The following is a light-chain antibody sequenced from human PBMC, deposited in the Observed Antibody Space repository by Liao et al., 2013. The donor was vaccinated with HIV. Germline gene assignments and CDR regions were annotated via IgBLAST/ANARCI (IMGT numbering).Light chain of an antibody. J-gene: IGLJ2*01. CDR1: KWGDEY. Sequence: SYELTQPPSVSVSPGQTASITCSGDKWGDEYASWYQQKPGQSPVLVIYQDFKRPSRIPERFSGSTSGNTATLTITGTQAMDEADYYCQAWVSSTAQVLFGGGTKLTVL. V-gene: IGLV3-1*01. CDR3: QAWVSSTAQVL. CDR2: QDF.